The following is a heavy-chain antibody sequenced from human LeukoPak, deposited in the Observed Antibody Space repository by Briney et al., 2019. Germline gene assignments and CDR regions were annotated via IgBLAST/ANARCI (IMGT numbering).Heavy chain of an antibody. CDR3: TRTSGHRYYYYYYMDV. V-gene: IGHV3-73*01. CDR2: IRSKANSYAT. Sequence: GGSLRLSCAASGFTFDDYGMSWVRQAPGKGLEWVGRIRSKANSYATAYAASVKGRFTISRDDSKNTAYLQMNSLKTEDTAVYYCTRTSGHRYYYYYYMDVWGKGTTVTVSS. CDR1: GFTFDDYG. J-gene: IGHJ6*03.